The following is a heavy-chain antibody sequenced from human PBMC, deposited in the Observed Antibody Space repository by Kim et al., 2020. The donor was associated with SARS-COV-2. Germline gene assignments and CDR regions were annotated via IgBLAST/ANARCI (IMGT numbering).Heavy chain of an antibody. J-gene: IGHJ4*02. D-gene: IGHD3-9*01. CDR3: ARGDSSSRYFDWLTLDY. CDR1: GGSISSYY. CDR2: IYYSGST. Sequence: SETLSLTCTVSGGSISSYYWSWIRQPPGKGLEWIGYIYYSGSTNYNPSLKSRVTISVDTSKNQFSLKLSSVTAADTAVYYCARGDSSSRYFDWLTLDYWGQGTLVTVSS. V-gene: IGHV4-59*13.